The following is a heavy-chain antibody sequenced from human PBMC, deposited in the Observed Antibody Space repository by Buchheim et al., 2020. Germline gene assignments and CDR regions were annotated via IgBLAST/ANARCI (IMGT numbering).Heavy chain of an antibody. J-gene: IGHJ4*02. CDR2: IYQTGST. CDR3: AREYDSSGYYDY. D-gene: IGHD3-22*01. Sequence: QLHLQESGPGLVKPSETLSLTCTVSGVSTSSSFYFWAWIRQPPEKGLEWIGDIYQTGSTDYNPSLKSRVTMSQGKSKNQFSPRLSSVTAADTAVYYCAREYDSSGYYDYWGQGTL. CDR1: GVSTSSSFYF. V-gene: IGHV4-39*07.